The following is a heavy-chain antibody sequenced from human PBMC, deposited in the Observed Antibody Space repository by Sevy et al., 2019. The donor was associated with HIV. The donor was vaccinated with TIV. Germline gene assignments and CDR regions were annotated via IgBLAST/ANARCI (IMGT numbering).Heavy chain of an antibody. CDR2: ISSSSSYI. V-gene: IGHV3-21*01. J-gene: IGHJ4*02. CDR3: ARVAGYDFWNGYAY. Sequence: GGSLRLSCAPSGFNFSNYSMNWVRQAPGKGLEWVSSISSSSSYIYYADSVKGRFTISRDNAKNSLYLQMNSLRGEDTAVYYCARVAGYDFWNGYAYWGQGTLVTVSS. D-gene: IGHD3-3*01. CDR1: GFNFSNYS.